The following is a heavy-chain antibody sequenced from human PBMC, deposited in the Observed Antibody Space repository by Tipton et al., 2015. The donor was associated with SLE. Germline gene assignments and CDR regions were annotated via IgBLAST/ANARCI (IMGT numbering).Heavy chain of an antibody. CDR2: ISYSGST. CDR3: ASGPYCAGDCLSPLIY. V-gene: IGHV4-59*06. Sequence: TLSLTCTVSGGSISNYYWSWIRQSPGKGLEWIGYISYSGSTNYNSSLKSRLTISVDTFKNQFSLKLSSVTAADTAVYYCASGPYCAGDCLSPLIYWGQGTLVTVSS. D-gene: IGHD2-21*01. CDR1: GGSISNYY. J-gene: IGHJ4*02.